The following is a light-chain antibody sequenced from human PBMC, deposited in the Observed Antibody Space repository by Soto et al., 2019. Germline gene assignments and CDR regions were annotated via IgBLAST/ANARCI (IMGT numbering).Light chain of an antibody. CDR2: DAS. CDR1: QSVSSF. Sequence: EVVLTQSPDTLSLSPGERATLSCRASQSVSSFLAWYQQKPGQAPRLLIYDASNRATGIPARFSGSGSGTDFALALICREPEDFSVDYCQHRSSWPGAFGPANKLD. J-gene: IGKJ3*01. V-gene: IGKV3-11*01. CDR3: QHRSSWPGA.